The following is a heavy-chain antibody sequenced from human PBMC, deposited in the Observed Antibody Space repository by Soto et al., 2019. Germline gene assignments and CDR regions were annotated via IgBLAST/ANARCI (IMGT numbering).Heavy chain of an antibody. CDR1: GGTFSSYT. J-gene: IGHJ4*02. CDR2: IIPILGIA. Sequence: QVQLVQSGAEVKKPGSSVKVSCKASGGTFSSYTISWVRQAPGQGLEWMGRIIPILGIANYAQKFQGRVTITADKSTSTAYMGLSSLRSEDTAVYYCARHYGDYNGGYWGQGTLVTVSS. D-gene: IGHD4-17*01. CDR3: ARHYGDYNGGY. V-gene: IGHV1-69*02.